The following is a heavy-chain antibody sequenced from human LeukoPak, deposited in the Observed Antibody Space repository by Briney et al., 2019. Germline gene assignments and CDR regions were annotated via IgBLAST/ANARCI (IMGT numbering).Heavy chain of an antibody. V-gene: IGHV3-48*04. CDR1: GFNFSSYS. J-gene: IGHJ6*03. CDR2: ISGSSSSI. CDR3: ARDPLTLYNYYMDV. Sequence: GGSLRLSCAASGFNFSSYSMNWVRQAPGKGLEWVSYISGSSSSIYYADSVKGRFSISRDNAKNSLYLQMNSLRAEDTAVYYCARDPLTLYNYYMDVWGKGTTVTVSS. D-gene: IGHD3-9*01.